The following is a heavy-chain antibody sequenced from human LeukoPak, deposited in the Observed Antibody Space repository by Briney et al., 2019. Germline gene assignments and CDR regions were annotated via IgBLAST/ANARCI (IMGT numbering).Heavy chain of an antibody. D-gene: IGHD3-3*01. J-gene: IGHJ4*02. CDR2: ISYDGSNK. CDR3: AKAYDFWSGYYVD. Sequence: GRSLRLSCAASGFTVSSYGMHWVRQAPGKGLEWVAVISYDGSNKYYADSVKGRFTISRDNSKNTLYLQMNSLRAEDTAVYYCAKAYDFWSGYYVDWGQGTLVTVSS. V-gene: IGHV3-30*18. CDR1: GFTVSSYG.